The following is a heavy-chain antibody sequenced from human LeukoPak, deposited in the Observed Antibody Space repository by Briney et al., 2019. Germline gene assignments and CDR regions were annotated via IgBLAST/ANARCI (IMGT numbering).Heavy chain of an antibody. V-gene: IGHV1-2*02. J-gene: IGHJ5*02. Sequence: ASVKVSCKASGYTFTGYYMHWVRQAPGQGLEWMGWINPNSGGTNYAQKFQGRVTMTRDTSISTAYMELSRLRSDDTAVYYCAREEVNGNWFDPWGQGTLVTVSS. CDR1: GYTFTGYY. CDR2: INPNSGGT. CDR3: AREEVNGNWFDP. D-gene: IGHD4-11*01.